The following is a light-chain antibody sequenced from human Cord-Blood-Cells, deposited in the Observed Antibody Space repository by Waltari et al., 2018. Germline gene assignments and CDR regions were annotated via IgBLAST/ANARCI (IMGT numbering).Light chain of an antibody. CDR3: SSYTSSSTRV. J-gene: IGLJ3*02. V-gene: IGLV2-14*01. CDR2: DVS. CDR1: SSDVGGYNY. Sequence: QSALTQPASVSGSPGQSITISCTGTSSDVGGYNYVSWYQRHPGKGPKLMIYDVSKRPSRVSKRFSVSNAGNTASLTISELQAEDEADYYCSSYTSSSTRVFGGGTKLTVL.